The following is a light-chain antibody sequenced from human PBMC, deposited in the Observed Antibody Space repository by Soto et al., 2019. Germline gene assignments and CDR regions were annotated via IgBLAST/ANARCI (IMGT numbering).Light chain of an antibody. V-gene: IGKV3-15*01. CDR1: QSVSSSY. CDR2: GAS. CDR3: QQYNNWPPVT. Sequence: EIGLTQSPGTLSLSPGERATLSCRASQSVSSSYLAWYQQKPGQAPRLLIYGASTRATGIPARFSGSGSGTEFTLTISSLQSEDFAVYYCQQYNNWPPVTLGQGTKVDNK. J-gene: IGKJ1*01.